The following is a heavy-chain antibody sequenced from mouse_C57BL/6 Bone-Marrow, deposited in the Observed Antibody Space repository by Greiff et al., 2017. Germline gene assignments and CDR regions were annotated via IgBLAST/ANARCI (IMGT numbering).Heavy chain of an antibody. CDR3: ARYGSSYEAWFAY. J-gene: IGHJ3*01. Sequence: EVKLMESGGGLVQPGGSLSLSCAAPGFTFTDYYMSWVRQPPGKALEWLGFIRNKANGYTTEYSASVKGRFTISRDNSQSILYLQMNALRAEDSATYYCARYGSSYEAWFAYWGQGTLVTVSA. V-gene: IGHV7-3*01. D-gene: IGHD1-1*01. CDR2: IRNKANGYTT. CDR1: GFTFTDYY.